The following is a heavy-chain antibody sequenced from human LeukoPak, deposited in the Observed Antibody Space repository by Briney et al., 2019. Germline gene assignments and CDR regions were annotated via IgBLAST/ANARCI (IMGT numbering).Heavy chain of an antibody. CDR1: GFTFSRYA. D-gene: IGHD6-19*01. J-gene: IGHJ4*02. CDR3: AEDSSGWYYFDY. CDR2: ISGSGGST. V-gene: IGHV3-23*01. Sequence: GGSLRLSLAASGFTFSRYAMSWVRQAPGKGLEWVSAISGSGGSTYYADSGKGRFTISRDNCKNTLYLQMNSLRAEDTAVYYCAEDSSGWYYFDYWGQGTLVTVSS.